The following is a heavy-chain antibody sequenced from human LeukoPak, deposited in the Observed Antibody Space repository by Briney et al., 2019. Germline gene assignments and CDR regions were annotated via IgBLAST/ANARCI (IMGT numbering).Heavy chain of an antibody. CDR1: GCSISSSY. V-gene: IGHV4-59*01. Sequence: SETLSLTCTVSGCSISSSYWSWIRQPPGKGLEWIGYIYSSGSTKYNPSLKSRVTMSVDTSKNQFSLKVNSVTAADTAVYFCAREPTSGWAIWGQGALVTVSS. CDR3: AREPTSGWAI. J-gene: IGHJ4*02. D-gene: IGHD6-19*01. CDR2: IYSSGST.